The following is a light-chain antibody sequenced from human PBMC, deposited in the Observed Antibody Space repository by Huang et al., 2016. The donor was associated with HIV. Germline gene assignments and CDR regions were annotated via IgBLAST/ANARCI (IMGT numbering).Light chain of an antibody. V-gene: IGKV2-24*01. CDR1: QSLVKSYGNTY. Sequence: IVMTQTPLSSPVTLGQSASISWRSSQSLVKSYGNTYLSWLHQRPGQPPRLLIYKVSYRFSGVPDRFSGSGAGTDFTLKINKVQPEDVGVYYCMQATQFPFTFGPGTELDLK. J-gene: IGKJ3*01. CDR2: KVS. CDR3: MQATQFPFT.